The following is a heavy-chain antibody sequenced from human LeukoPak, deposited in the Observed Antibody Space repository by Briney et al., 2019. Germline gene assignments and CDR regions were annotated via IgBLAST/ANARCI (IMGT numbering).Heavy chain of an antibody. Sequence: SETLSLTCTVSGGSISSSSYYWGWIRQPPGKGLEWIGSIYYSGSTYYNPSLKSRVTISVDTSRNQFSLKLSSVTAADTAVYYCARGLGIAVAGTWFDPWGQGTLVTVSS. CDR1: GGSISSSSYY. V-gene: IGHV4-39*01. J-gene: IGHJ5*02. D-gene: IGHD6-19*01. CDR2: IYYSGST. CDR3: ARGLGIAVAGTWFDP.